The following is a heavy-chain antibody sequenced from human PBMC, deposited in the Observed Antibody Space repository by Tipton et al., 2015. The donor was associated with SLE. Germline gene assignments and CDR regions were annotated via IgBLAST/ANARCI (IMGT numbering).Heavy chain of an antibody. J-gene: IGHJ4*02. V-gene: IGHV3-30*02. CDR1: GFTFSSNG. D-gene: IGHD6-19*01. CDR3: AKDQSSGWYYFDY. CDR2: TRDDGRTE. Sequence: SLRLSCVASGFTFSSNGMHWVRQTPGKGLEWVALTRDDGRTEYYADSVKGRFAISRDNSKNTLYLQMNSLRVEDTAVYFCAKDQSSGWYYFDYWGQGTLVTVSS.